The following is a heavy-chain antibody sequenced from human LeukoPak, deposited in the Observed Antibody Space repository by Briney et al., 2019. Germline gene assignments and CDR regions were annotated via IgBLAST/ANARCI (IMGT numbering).Heavy chain of an antibody. D-gene: IGHD6-13*01. CDR1: GGSVSGGNYY. CDR3: ARGPRRYSSSWLDS. J-gene: IGHJ5*01. V-gene: IGHV4-61*01. CDR2: IHYSGST. Sequence: SETLSLTCTVSGGSVSGGNYYCSWIRQSPGKGLEWIGYIHYSGSTVYNPSLKSRVTMSIDTSKNQFSLKLSSVTAADTAVYYCARGPRRYSSSWLDSWGQGTLVTVSS.